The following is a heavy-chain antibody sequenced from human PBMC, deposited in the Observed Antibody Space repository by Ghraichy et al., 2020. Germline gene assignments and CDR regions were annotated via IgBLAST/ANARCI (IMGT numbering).Heavy chain of an antibody. CDR2: IYYSGST. J-gene: IGHJ3*02. CDR1: GGSISSSSYY. V-gene: IGHV4-39*01. Sequence: SETLSLTCTVSGGSISSSSYYWGWIRQPPGKGLEWIGSIYYSGSTYYNPSLKSRVTISVDTSKNQFSLKLSSVTAADTAVYYCARSTGSGWYAHVAFDIWAPGTLVAFSS. D-gene: IGHD6-19*01. CDR3: ARSTGSGWYAHVAFDI.